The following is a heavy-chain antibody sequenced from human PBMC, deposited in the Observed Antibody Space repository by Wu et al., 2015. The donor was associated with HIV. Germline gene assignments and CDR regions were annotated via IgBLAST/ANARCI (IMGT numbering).Heavy chain of an antibody. V-gene: IGHV1-2*02. J-gene: IGHJ4*02. D-gene: IGHD2-15*01. CDR3: ARVFIGGERTS. Sequence: QVQLEQSGAEMKKPGASVKVSCKTSGYTFTDYYMHWVRQAPGQGLEWMGWINPYAGDTNYAQKFQGRVTMTRDTPIGTAYMELNRLRSDDTALYYCARVFIGGERTSWGQGTLVTVSS. CDR1: GYTFTDYY. CDR2: INPYAGDT.